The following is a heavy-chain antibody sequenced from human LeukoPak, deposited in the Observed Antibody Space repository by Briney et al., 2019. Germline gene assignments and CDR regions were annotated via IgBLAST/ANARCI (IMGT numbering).Heavy chain of an antibody. D-gene: IGHD5-18*01. CDR1: GHSLTSYS. CDR2: INPSGGST. Sequence: ASVKVSCKAFGHSLTSYSMHWVRQAPGQGLEWMGIINPSGGSTSYAQKFQGRVTMTRDMSTSTVYMELSSLRSEDTAVYYCARVSHTAMVTWYFDYWGQGTLVTVSS. J-gene: IGHJ4*02. V-gene: IGHV1-46*01. CDR3: ARVSHTAMVTWYFDY.